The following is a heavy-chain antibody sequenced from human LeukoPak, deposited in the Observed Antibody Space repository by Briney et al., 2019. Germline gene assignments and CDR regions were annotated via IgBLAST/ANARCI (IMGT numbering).Heavy chain of an antibody. CDR3: ARMTTAKLSD. J-gene: IGHJ4*02. D-gene: IGHD4-11*01. CDR1: GGSISSGGYY. CDR2: IYHSGST. Sequence: SETLSLTCTVSGGSISSGGYYWSWIRQPPGKGLEWIGYIYHSGSTYYNPSLKSRVTISVDRSKNQFSLRLSSVTAADTAVYYCARMTTAKLSDWGQGTLVTVSS. V-gene: IGHV4-30-2*01.